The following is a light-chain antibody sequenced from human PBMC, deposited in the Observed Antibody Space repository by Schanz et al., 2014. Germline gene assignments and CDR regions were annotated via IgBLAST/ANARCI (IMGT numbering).Light chain of an antibody. J-gene: IGKJ1*01. CDR1: QSVSNN. Sequence: EIVLTQSPGTLSLSPGERATLSCRASQSVSNNLAWYQQKPGQAPRLLISAASTRATAIPARFSGSGSGTDFTLTISYLEPEDCAVYYCQQRDNWPRTFGQGTKVEIK. CDR3: QQRDNWPRT. CDR2: AAS. V-gene: IGKV3-11*01.